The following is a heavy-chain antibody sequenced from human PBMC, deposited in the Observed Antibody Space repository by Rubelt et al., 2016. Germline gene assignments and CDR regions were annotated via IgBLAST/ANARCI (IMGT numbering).Heavy chain of an antibody. CDR2: VTWNGGKI. CDR1: GFRFDDYA. Sequence: EVQLVESGGGLVQPGRSLRLSCAASGFRFDDYALHWVRQAPGKGLEWVAGVTWNGGKIGYADSVRGRFTVSRDNAKKSLYLQMNSLGTEDTALYFCAKDIGDYGDFGQGFDPWGQGTLVTVSS. D-gene: IGHD4-17*01. V-gene: IGHV3-9*01. CDR3: AKDIGDYGDFGQGFDP. J-gene: IGHJ5*02.